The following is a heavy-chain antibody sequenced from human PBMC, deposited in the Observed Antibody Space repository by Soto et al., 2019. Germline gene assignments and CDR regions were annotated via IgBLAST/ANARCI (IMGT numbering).Heavy chain of an antibody. D-gene: IGHD4-17*01. Sequence: KTSETLSLTCSVSGASVSSGDYFWTWIRQPPGKGLEWIGYIYYNGNTFYNPSLKSRVTMSVDPSKNQSSLRLSSVTAADTAVYYCVKADYGGQGTFEYWGQGILVTVSS. CDR3: VKADYGGQGTFEY. J-gene: IGHJ4*02. CDR2: IYYNGNT. CDR1: GASVSSGDYF. V-gene: IGHV4-30-4*01.